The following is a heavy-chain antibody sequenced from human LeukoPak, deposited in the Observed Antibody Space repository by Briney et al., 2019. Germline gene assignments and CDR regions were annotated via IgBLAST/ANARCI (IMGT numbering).Heavy chain of an antibody. D-gene: IGHD6-6*01. CDR3: ASRDSSSSDEWNY. CDR2: ISSSSSYI. V-gene: IGHV3-21*01. CDR1: GFTFSSYS. J-gene: IGHJ4*02. Sequence: GGSLRLSRAASGFTFSSYSMNWVRQAPGKGLEWVSSISSSSSYIYYADSVKGRFTISRHNAKNSLYLQMISLRADDTAVYYCASRDSSSSDEWNYWGQGTLVTVSS.